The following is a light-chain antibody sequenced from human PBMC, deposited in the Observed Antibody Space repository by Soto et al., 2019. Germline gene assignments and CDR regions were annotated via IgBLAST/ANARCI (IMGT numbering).Light chain of an antibody. CDR3: QQYDSYPA. V-gene: IGKV1-5*03. Sequence: DIQVTQSPSSVSASVGDRFTIACRSSQDIAGWLAWYQQKPGKAPKLLIYKASSLERGVPSRFSGSASGTEFTLTISSLQPDDFATYYCQQYDSYPAFGQGTKVDIK. CDR2: KAS. CDR1: QDIAGW. J-gene: IGKJ1*01.